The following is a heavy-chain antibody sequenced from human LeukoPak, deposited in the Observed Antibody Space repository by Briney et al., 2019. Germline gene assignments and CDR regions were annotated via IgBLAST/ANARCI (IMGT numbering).Heavy chain of an antibody. CDR2: IWYDGTNK. Sequence: GGSLRLSCATSGFTFSSYGMHWVRQAPGKGLEWVAVIWYDGTNKYYADSVKGRFTISRDNSKNTLYLQMNSLRAEDTAVYYCARATVTRWFDPWGQGTLVTVSS. V-gene: IGHV3-33*01. J-gene: IGHJ5*02. CDR3: ARATVTRWFDP. D-gene: IGHD4-17*01. CDR1: GFTFSSYG.